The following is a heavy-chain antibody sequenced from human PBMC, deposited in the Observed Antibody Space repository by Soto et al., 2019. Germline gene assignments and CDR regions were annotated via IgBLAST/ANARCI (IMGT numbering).Heavy chain of an antibody. J-gene: IGHJ5*02. D-gene: IGHD3-10*01. CDR1: GFTFPSYW. Sequence: EVHMVETGGGLVQPGGSLRLSCAASGFTFPSYWMHWVRQVPGMGLVWVSRINIDGSSTSYADSVKGQFTISRDNAKNMLYLQMNSLRLEDTAVYFCTRDHYDGSGYNSFDPWGQGTLVTVSS. CDR2: INIDGSST. CDR3: TRDHYDGSGYNSFDP. V-gene: IGHV3-74*01.